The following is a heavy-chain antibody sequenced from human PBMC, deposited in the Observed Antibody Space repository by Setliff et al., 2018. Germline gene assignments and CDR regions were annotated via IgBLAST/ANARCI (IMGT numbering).Heavy chain of an antibody. D-gene: IGHD6-13*01. CDR1: GFTFSNYG. CDR2: ISTSGSTI. V-gene: IGHV3-48*01. Sequence: RLSCAASGFTFSNYGMTWVRQAPGKGLEWISYISTSGSTIYYADSVKGRFTISRDKAHHSLFLQMNTLRAEDTAVYYCARSQYSSRWYVIGVFDYWGQGAQVTVS. CDR3: ARSQYSSRWYVIGVFDY. J-gene: IGHJ4*02.